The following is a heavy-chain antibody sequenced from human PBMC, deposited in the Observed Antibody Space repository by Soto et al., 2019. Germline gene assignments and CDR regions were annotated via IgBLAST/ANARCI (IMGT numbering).Heavy chain of an antibody. Sequence: PGGSLRLSCAASGFTFSSYEMNWVRQAPGKWLEWVSYISSSGSTIYYADSVKGRFTISRDNAKNSLYLQMNSLRAEDTAVYYCARDQNWVNGGPSYGMDVWGQGXTVTVYS. CDR1: GFTFSSYE. D-gene: IGHD4-17*01. J-gene: IGHJ6*02. CDR3: ARDQNWVNGGPSYGMDV. V-gene: IGHV3-48*03. CDR2: ISSSGSTI.